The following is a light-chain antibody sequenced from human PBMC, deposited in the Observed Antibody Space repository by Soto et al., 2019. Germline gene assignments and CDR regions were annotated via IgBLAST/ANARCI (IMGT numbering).Light chain of an antibody. CDR3: QQYYSIPIT. Sequence: DIVMTQSPDSLAVSLGERATINCKSSKSVLYNFNNKKYLAWYQQKPGQPPKLLIYWASTRESGVPDRFSGSGSGTDFTLTIGSLQAEDVAVYYCQQYYSIPITFGQGTRLEIK. CDR1: KSVLYNFNNKKY. V-gene: IGKV4-1*01. J-gene: IGKJ5*01. CDR2: WAS.